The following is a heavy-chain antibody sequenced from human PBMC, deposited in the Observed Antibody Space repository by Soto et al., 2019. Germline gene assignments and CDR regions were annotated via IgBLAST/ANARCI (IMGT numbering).Heavy chain of an antibody. D-gene: IGHD3-22*01. J-gene: IGHJ4*02. Sequence: PGGSLRLSCAASGFTFSSYAMSWVRQAPGKGLEWVSAISGSGGSTYYADSVKGRFTISRDNSKNTLYLQMNSLRAEDAAVYYCARVIWDSSPNFDYWGQGTLVTVSS. V-gene: IGHV3-23*01. CDR3: ARVIWDSSPNFDY. CDR1: GFTFSSYA. CDR2: ISGSGGST.